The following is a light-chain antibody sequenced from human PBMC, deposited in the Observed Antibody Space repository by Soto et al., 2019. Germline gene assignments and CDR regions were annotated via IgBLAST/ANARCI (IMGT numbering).Light chain of an antibody. CDR1: SSDIGGYNF. V-gene: IGLV2-14*01. Sequence: QSALTQPASVSGYPGQSITISCTGTSSDIGGYNFVSWYRQHPGKAPKLLIYAVTNRPSGVPDRFSGSKSGNTASLTISGLQAEDEAVYYCTSYTTSSTLVFGGGTKLTVL. J-gene: IGLJ2*01. CDR3: TSYTTSSTLV. CDR2: AVT.